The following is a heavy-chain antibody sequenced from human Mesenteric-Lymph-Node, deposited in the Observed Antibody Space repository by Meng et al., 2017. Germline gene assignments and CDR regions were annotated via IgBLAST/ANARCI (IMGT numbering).Heavy chain of an antibody. J-gene: IGHJ2*01. CDR2: IYRSGST. CDR3: ARVTYSSGWPNGYFDL. CDR1: GRSSSSSNW. D-gene: IGHD6-19*01. V-gene: IGHV4-4*02. Sequence: QVQLEESGPGLVKPWGTLSLPGAVSGRSSSSSNWWSWVRQLPGKGLEWIGEIYRSGSTNYNPSLKSRVTISVDKSKNQFSLKLSSVTAADTAVYYCARVTYSSGWPNGYFDLCGRGTLVTVSS.